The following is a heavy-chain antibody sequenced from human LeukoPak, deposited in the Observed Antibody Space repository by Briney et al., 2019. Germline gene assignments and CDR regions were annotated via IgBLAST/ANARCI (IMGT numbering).Heavy chain of an antibody. V-gene: IGHV3-20*04. CDR2: INWNGGST. J-gene: IGHJ6*03. D-gene: IGHD6-19*01. CDR3: AQGGSGWDYYYYYMDV. CDR1: GFTFDDYG. Sequence: GGSLRLSCAASGFTFDDYGMSWVRQAPGKGLEWVSGINWNGGSTGYADSVKGRFTISRDNAKNSLYLQMNSLRAEDTALYYRAQGGSGWDYYYYYMDVWGKGTTVTVSS.